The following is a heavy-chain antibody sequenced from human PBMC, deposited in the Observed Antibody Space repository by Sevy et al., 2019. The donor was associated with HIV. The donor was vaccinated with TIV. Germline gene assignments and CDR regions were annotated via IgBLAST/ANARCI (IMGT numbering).Heavy chain of an antibody. CDR3: AKAPYYDFWSHNYNNWFDP. CDR1: GFRFSAFG. CDR2: INGGGGST. D-gene: IGHD3-3*01. J-gene: IGHJ5*02. Sequence: GGSLRLSCVASGFRFSAFGMAWVRQAAGEGLEWVSGINGGGGSTYYRNSVKGRFTVSRDNSKNTVYLQMNSLRADETAVYYCAKAPYYDFWSHNYNNWFDPWGQGTLVTVSS. V-gene: IGHV3-23*01.